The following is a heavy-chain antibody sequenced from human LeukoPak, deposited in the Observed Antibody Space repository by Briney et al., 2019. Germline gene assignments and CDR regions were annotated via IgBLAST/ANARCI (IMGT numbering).Heavy chain of an antibody. CDR2: IYSGGST. D-gene: IGHD3-10*01. V-gene: IGHV3-53*01. Sequence: GGSLRLSCAASGFPGSGNTMSWVRQAQGTGVDWVSVIYSGGSTFYADSVKGRFTISRDNSKNTLYLQMNSLRADDTAVYYCASTRVGGTMAFDIWGQGTMVTVSS. CDR3: ASTRVGGTMAFDI. CDR1: GFPGSGNT. J-gene: IGHJ3*02.